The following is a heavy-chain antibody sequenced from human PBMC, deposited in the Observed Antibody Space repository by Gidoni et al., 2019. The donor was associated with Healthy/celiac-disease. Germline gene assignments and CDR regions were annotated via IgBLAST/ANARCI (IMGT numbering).Heavy chain of an antibody. CDR3: ARESTTVSDY. CDR1: GFTFSSYE. J-gene: IGHJ4*02. Sequence: EVQPVESGGGFVQPGGSLRLSCAASGFTFSSYEMNWVRQAPGKGLEWVSYISSSGSTIYYADSVKGRFTISRDNAKNSLYLQMNSLRAEDTAVYYCARESTTVSDYWGQGTLVTVSS. D-gene: IGHD4-4*01. V-gene: IGHV3-48*03. CDR2: ISSSGSTI.